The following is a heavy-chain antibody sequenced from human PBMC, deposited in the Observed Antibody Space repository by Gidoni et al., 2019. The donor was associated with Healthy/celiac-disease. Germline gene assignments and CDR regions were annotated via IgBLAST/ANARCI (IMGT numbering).Heavy chain of an antibody. CDR2: IYYSGGT. D-gene: IGHD6-13*01. CDR3: ARAVDSSSWHRGYYYGMDV. Sequence: QVQLQESGPGLVKPSETLSLTCTVSGGSIRRYSWSWIRHPPGKGLEWIGYIYYSGGTNYNPSLKSRVTISVDTSKNQFSLKLSSVTAADTAVYYCARAVDSSSWHRGYYYGMDVWGQGTTVTVSS. J-gene: IGHJ6*02. V-gene: IGHV4-59*01. CDR1: GGSIRRYS.